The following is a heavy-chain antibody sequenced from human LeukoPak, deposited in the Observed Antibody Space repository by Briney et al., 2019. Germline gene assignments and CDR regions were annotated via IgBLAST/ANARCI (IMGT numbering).Heavy chain of an antibody. Sequence: SETLSLTRTVSGGSISEYYWSWIRQPPAKGLEWIGWIFGSGDLNYNPSRKSRLSISVATSNNQFSLNLTSATAADTAIYYCAREKDTGSNHAKIRYDIWGQGTMVTVSS. CDR1: GGSISEYY. CDR3: AREKDTGSNHAKIRYDI. V-gene: IGHV4-59*01. CDR2: IFGSGDL. J-gene: IGHJ3*02. D-gene: IGHD1-26*01.